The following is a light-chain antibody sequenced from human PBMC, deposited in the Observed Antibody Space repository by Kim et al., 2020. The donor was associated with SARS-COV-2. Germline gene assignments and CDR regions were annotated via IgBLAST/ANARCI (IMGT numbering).Light chain of an antibody. CDR3: QQSYSTPWT. Sequence: DIQITQSPSSLSASVGDRVTITCRASQSISSYLNWYQQKPGKAPKLLIYAASSLQSGVPSRFSGSGSGTDITLTISSLQPEDFATYYCQQSYSTPWTFGQGTKVDIK. CDR2: AAS. CDR1: QSISSY. V-gene: IGKV1-39*01. J-gene: IGKJ1*01.